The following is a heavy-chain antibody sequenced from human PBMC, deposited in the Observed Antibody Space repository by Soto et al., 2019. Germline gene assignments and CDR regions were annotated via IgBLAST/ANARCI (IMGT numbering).Heavy chain of an antibody. CDR3: ASEIVGGKLGYYYYGMDV. CDR1: GGTFSSYA. D-gene: IGHD3-22*01. V-gene: IGHV1-69*01. CDR2: IIPIFGTA. J-gene: IGHJ6*02. Sequence: QVQLVQSGAEVKKPGSSVKVSCKASGGTFSSYAISWVRQAPGQGLEWMGGIIPIFGTANYAQKFQGRVTITADESTSTDYMELSSLRSEDTAVYYCASEIVGGKLGYYYYGMDVWGQGTTVTVSS.